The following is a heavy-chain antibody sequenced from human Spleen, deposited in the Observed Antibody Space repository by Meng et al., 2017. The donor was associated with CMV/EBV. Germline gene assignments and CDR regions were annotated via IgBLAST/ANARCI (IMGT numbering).Heavy chain of an antibody. D-gene: IGHD3-3*01. J-gene: IGHJ6*02. CDR3: ARAGEWFAYYGMDV. Sequence: GGSLRLSCAGSGFTVSSNYMSWVRQAPGKGLEWVSVIFTDGRTHYADPVKGRFTVSRDSSKTILYLQMNSLRAEDTAVYYCARAGEWFAYYGMDVWGQGTTVTVSS. CDR2: IFTDGRT. V-gene: IGHV3-53*01. CDR1: GFTVSSNY.